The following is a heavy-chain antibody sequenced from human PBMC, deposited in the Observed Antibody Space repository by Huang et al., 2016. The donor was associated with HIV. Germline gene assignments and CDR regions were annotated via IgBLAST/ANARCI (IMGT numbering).Heavy chain of an antibody. CDR2: INHSGRN. V-gene: IGHV4-34*01. J-gene: IGHJ4*02. D-gene: IGHD3-16*01. CDR1: GGSFSGPN. Sequence: QVQLHQWGAGLLKPSETLSLTCAVYGGSFSGPNWTWIRQTPGKGLEWSGEINHSGRNNYRPSLKRRVTISLDTSKNQFSLRLRSVTAADTAVYYCARGRGDARGFLGLDFWGQGTLVTVSS. CDR3: ARGRGDARGFLGLDF.